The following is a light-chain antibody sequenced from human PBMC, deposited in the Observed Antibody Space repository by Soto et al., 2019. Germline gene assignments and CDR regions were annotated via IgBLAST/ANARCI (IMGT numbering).Light chain of an antibody. CDR2: AAS. CDR3: PQLNSYPS. Sequence: DIQLTQSPSFLSASVGDRVTISCRASQGISSYLAWYQQKPGKDPKLLIYAASTLQSGVPSRFSGSGSGTEFTLTISSLQPEDFATYYCPQLNSYPSFGPGTKVDIK. CDR1: QGISSY. J-gene: IGKJ3*01. V-gene: IGKV1-9*01.